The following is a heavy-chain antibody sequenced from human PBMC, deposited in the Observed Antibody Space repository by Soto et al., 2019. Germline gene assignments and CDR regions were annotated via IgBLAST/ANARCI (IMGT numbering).Heavy chain of an antibody. J-gene: IGHJ5*02. D-gene: IGHD6-19*01. V-gene: IGHV3-21*01. CDR1: GFTFSSYS. CDR2: ISSSSSYI. CDR3: TTGLAVAGGWFDP. Sequence: GGSLRLSCAASGFTFSSYSMNWVRQAPGKGLEWVSSISSSSSYIYYADSVKGRFTISRDNAKNSLYLQMNSLRAEDTAVYYATTGLAVAGGWFDPWGQGTLVPVSS.